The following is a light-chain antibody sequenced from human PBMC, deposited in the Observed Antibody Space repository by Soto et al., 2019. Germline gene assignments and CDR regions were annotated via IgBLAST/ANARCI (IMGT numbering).Light chain of an antibody. CDR3: QKYDNAPLT. J-gene: IGKJ4*01. V-gene: IGKV1-27*01. CDR2: AAY. Sequence: DIQMTQAPSSLSASVGDRVTITCRARQDISTYLAWYQQKPGKVPKLLISAAYTLQSGVPPRFSGSGSGTDFTLTLSSVQPEDVATYYCQKYDNAPLTFGGGTKVEIK. CDR1: QDISTY.